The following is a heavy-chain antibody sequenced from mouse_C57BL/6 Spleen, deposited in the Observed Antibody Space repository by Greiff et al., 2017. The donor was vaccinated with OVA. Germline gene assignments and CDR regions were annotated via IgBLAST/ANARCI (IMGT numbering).Heavy chain of an antibody. CDR1: GFSFNTYA. Sequence: DVKLVESGGGLVQPKGSLKLSCAASGFSFNTYAMNWVRQAPGKGLEWVARIRSKSNNYATYYADSVKDRFTISRDDSESMLYLQMNNLKTEDTAMYYCVSHYGSIHYYAMDYWGQGTSVTVSS. J-gene: IGHJ4*01. V-gene: IGHV10-1*01. CDR3: VSHYGSIHYYAMDY. D-gene: IGHD1-1*01. CDR2: IRSKSNNYAT.